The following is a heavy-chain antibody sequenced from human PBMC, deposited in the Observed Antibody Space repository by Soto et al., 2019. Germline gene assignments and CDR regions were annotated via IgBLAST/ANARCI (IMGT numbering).Heavy chain of an antibody. D-gene: IGHD5-12*01. V-gene: IGHV3-33*01. CDR1: GFTFNSYG. J-gene: IGHJ4*02. CDR2: IWYDEGTE. Sequence: QVQLVESGGGVVQPGRSLRLSCVASGFTFNSYGMHWVRQAPGKGLEWVALIWYDEGTEYYADSVKGRFTISRDNSTNTIHLQMNSLRGEHKAVYYCARGWIISIGQEFWGLGTLVPVSS. CDR3: ARGWIISIGQEF.